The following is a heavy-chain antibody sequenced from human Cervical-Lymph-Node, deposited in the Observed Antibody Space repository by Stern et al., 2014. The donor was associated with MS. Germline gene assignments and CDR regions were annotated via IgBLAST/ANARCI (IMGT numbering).Heavy chain of an antibody. CDR1: GYIFTDYY. V-gene: IGHV1-2*02. J-gene: IGHJ5*02. CDR2: INPKSGGP. Sequence: VQLLQSGAEVEKPGASVKVSCKASGYIFTDYYLHWVRQAPGPGLEWMGRINPKSGGPSYAQSFQGRVTLTRDTPIPPASLDLSRLTSDDPAVYYCTRALRIADRPSPGGHWFDPWGQGTLVIVSS. CDR3: TRALRIADRPSPGGHWFDP. D-gene: IGHD6-6*01.